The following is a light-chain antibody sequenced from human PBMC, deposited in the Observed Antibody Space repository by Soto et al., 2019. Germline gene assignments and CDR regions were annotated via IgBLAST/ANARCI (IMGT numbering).Light chain of an antibody. V-gene: IGKV1-6*02. CDR1: QDIGND. J-gene: IGKJ1*01. Sequence: AIQMTQSPSSLAGSVGDRLTITCRASQDIGNDLGWYQQKPGKAPKLLIHAASSLQSGVSSRFSGSGSGTEFTLPISSLQPEDFATYYCLQVFNFPRAFGQGTKVDIK. CDR3: LQVFNFPRA. CDR2: AAS.